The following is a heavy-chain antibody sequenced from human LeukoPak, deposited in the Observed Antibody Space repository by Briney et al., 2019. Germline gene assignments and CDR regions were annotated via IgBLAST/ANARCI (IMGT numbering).Heavy chain of an antibody. CDR3: AREFGVRGIYFDY. J-gene: IGHJ4*02. CDR1: GGSISSSNW. Sequence: RPSGTLSLTCAVSGGSISSSNWWSWVRQPPGKGLEWIGEIYHSGSTNYNPSLKSRVTISVDKSKNQFSLKLSSVTAADTAVYYCAREFGVRGIYFDYWGQGTLVTVSS. D-gene: IGHD3-10*01. CDR2: IYHSGST. V-gene: IGHV4-4*02.